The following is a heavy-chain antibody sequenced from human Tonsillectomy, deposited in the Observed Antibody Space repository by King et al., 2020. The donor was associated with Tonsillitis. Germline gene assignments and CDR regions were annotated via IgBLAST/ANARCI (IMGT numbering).Heavy chain of an antibody. CDR1: GFTFSSYA. Sequence: VQLVESGGGLAQPGGSLRLSCAASGFTFSSYAMSWVRQAPGKGLEWVSGISGSGGSTYSADSVKGRFTISRDNSKNTLYLQMNSLRAEDTAIYYCAKVKVATMPRDSFDFSGQGTMVTVSS. V-gene: IGHV3-23*04. CDR2: ISGSGGST. D-gene: IGHD5-12*01. J-gene: IGHJ3*01. CDR3: AKVKVATMPRDSFDF.